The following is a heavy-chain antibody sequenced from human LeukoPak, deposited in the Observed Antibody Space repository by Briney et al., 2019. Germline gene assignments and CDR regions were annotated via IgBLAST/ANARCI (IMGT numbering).Heavy chain of an antibody. CDR1: GGSVSSVNYY. CDR2: IYYSGST. J-gene: IGHJ3*02. D-gene: IGHD1-26*01. V-gene: IGHV4-61*01. Sequence: PSETLSLTCTVSGGSVSSVNYYWSWIRQPPGKGLEWIGHIYYSGSTNYNPSLKSRVTISVDTSKNQFSLKLSSVTAADTAVFHCARDLSGSGTFDIWGQGTTVTVSS. CDR3: ARDLSGSGTFDI.